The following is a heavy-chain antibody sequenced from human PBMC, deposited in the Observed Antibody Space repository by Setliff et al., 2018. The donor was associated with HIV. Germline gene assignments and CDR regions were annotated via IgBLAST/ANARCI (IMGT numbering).Heavy chain of an antibody. CDR1: NYSISSGHY. CDR3: ARLLGRTVVVINAGFDY. J-gene: IGHJ4*02. V-gene: IGHV4-38-2*02. D-gene: IGHD2-15*01. CDR2: IYHVGRA. Sequence: SETLSHTCTISNYSISSGHYWGWIRQSPGKGLEWIGNIYHVGRAFYSPSLESRVSISVDTSKNQFSLRLTSVTAADTAVYYCARLLGRTVVVINAGFDYWGQGTLVTVSS.